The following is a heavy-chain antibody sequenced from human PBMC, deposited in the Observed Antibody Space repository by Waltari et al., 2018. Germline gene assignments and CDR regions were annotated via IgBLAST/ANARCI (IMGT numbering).Heavy chain of an antibody. D-gene: IGHD3-3*01. CDR3: ARGSKYYDFWSGDDAFDI. Sequence: QVQLQESGPGLVKPSETLSLTCAVSGYSISSGYYWGWIRQPPGKGLEWIGSIYPSGSTYYNPSLKSRVTISVDTSKNQFSLKLSSVTAADTAVYYCARGSKYYDFWSGDDAFDIWGQGTMVTVSS. J-gene: IGHJ3*02. CDR1: GYSISSGYY. CDR2: IYPSGST. V-gene: IGHV4-38-2*01.